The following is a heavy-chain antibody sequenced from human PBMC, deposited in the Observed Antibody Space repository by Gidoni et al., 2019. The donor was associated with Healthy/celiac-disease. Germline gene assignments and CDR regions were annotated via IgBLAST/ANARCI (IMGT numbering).Heavy chain of an antibody. J-gene: IGHJ5*02. V-gene: IGHV4-34*01. Sequence: QVQLQQWGAGLLKPSENLSLTYAVYGWSFSGYYWSRIRPPPGKGLEWIGDINHSGSTNYNPSLKSRVTISVDTSKNQFSLKLSSVTAADTAVYYCARGLDIVVVPAASNWFDPWGQGTLVTVSS. CDR2: INHSGST. CDR1: GWSFSGYY. D-gene: IGHD2-2*03. CDR3: ARGLDIVVVPAASNWFDP.